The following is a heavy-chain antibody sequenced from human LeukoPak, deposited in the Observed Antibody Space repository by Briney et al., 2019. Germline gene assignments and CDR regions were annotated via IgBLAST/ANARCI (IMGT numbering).Heavy chain of an antibody. CDR1: GYTFTSYG. V-gene: IGHV1-18*01. J-gene: IGHJ5*02. Sequence: ASVKVSCKASGYTFTSYGISWVRQAPGQGLEGMGWISVYNGNTNYAQKLQGRVTITTDTSTSTAYMELRSLRSDDTAVYYCAREGRHMNWFDPWGQGTVVTVSS. CDR2: ISVYNGNT. CDR3: AREGRHMNWFDP.